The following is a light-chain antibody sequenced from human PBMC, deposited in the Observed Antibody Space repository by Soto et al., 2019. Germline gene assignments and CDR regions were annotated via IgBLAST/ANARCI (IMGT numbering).Light chain of an antibody. CDR1: QSVSSAY. CDR3: QRYGSSSTWT. Sequence: EIVLTQSPGTVSLSPGERATLSCRASQSVSSAYLAWYQHKPGQPPTLLIYAASSRVTGIPDRFSGSGSGTDFTLTISRLEPEDFAVYYCQRYGSSSTWTFGQGTKVEIK. CDR2: AAS. J-gene: IGKJ1*01. V-gene: IGKV3-20*01.